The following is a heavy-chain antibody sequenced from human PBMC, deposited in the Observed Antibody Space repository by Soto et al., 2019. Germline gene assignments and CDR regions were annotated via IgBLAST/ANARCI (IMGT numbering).Heavy chain of an antibody. CDR3: LNGDYY. CDR1: GFTFRYHV. CDR2: INRDGKI. D-gene: IGHD4-17*01. J-gene: IGHJ4*02. V-gene: IGHV3-48*01. Sequence: EEQLVESGGGLVQPGGSLRLSCVASGFTFRYHVMNWVRQAPGKGLEWVSSINRDGKIYYAESVRGRFTISRDNARNSLYLQMNSLRADDTAVYYCLNGDYYVGQGTLVTVSS.